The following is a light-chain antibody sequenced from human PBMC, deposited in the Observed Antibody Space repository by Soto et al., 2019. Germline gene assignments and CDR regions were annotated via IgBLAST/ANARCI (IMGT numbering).Light chain of an antibody. J-gene: IGLJ1*01. V-gene: IGLV2-8*01. CDR1: SSDVGSYNF. Sequence: QSALTQRPSASGSPGQSVTISCTGTSSDVGSYNFVSWYQQYPGKAPKLLIYEVTKRPSGVPDRFSGSKSGNTASLTVSGLQAEDEADYYCTSYAVSNSHVFGTGTKLTVL. CDR2: EVT. CDR3: TSYAVSNSHV.